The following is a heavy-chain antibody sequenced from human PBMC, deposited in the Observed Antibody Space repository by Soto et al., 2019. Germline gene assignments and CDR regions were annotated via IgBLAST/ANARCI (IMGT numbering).Heavy chain of an antibody. J-gene: IGHJ4*02. V-gene: IGHV3-48*01. CDR1: GFTFSTHS. D-gene: IGHD3-22*01. CDR2: IRASSSTI. Sequence: PGGSLRLSCAASGFTFSTHSMNWVRQAPGKGLEWISYIRASSSTIYYADSVRGRFTISGDNAKNSLYLQMHSLRAEDTAVYYCARDPLYYYDSSGYPKKGVPGYWGQGTLVTVSS. CDR3: ARDPLYYYDSSGYPKKGVPGY.